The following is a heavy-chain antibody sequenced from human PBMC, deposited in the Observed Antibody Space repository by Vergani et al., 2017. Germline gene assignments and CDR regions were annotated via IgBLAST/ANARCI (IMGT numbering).Heavy chain of an antibody. D-gene: IGHD6-19*01. CDR1: GFTFDDYA. Sequence: EVQLVESGGGLVQPGRSLRLSCAASGFTFDDYAMHWVRQAPGKGLEWVSGISWNSGSIGYADSVKGRFTISRDNAKNSLYLQMNSLRAEDTALYYCAKVSSGWYGYFQHWGQGTLVTVSS. CDR2: ISWNSGSI. J-gene: IGHJ1*01. CDR3: AKVSSGWYGYFQH. V-gene: IGHV3-9*01.